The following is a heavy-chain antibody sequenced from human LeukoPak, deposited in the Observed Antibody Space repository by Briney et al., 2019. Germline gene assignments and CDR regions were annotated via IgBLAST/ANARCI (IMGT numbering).Heavy chain of an antibody. J-gene: IGHJ6*03. CDR2: IVVGSGNT. CDR3: AAPLRYCSSTSCPSQGPYYMDV. Sequence: ASVKVSCKASGFTFTSSAVQWVRQARGQRLEWIGWIVVGSGNTNYAQKFQERVTITRDMSTSTAYMELSSLRSEDTAVYYRAAPLRYCSSTSCPSQGPYYMDVWGKGTTVTVSS. D-gene: IGHD2-2*01. V-gene: IGHV1-58*01. CDR1: GFTFTSSA.